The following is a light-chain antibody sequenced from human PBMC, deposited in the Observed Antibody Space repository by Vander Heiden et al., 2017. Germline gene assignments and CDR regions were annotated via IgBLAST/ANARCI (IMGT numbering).Light chain of an antibody. CDR1: QTILYSSNNRNY. V-gene: IGKV4-1*01. CDR3: QQYYSTPLT. J-gene: IGKJ4*01. Sequence: DIVMTQSPASAAVSLCERATINCKSSQTILYSSNNRNYLAWYQQKRGQPPKLLIYWASNRDSGVPDRFSGSGSGTDFTLTISSLQAEDVAVYYCQQYYSTPLTFGGGTKVEIK. CDR2: WAS.